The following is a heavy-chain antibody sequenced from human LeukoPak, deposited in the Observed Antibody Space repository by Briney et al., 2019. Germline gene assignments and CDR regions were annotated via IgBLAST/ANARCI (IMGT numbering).Heavy chain of an antibody. CDR2: IIPIFGTA. Sequence: SVKVSCKASGGTVTTYTLTWVRQAPGQGLEWMGGIIPIFGTANYAQRFQGRVTITADESTSTAYMELSSLRSEDTAVYYCASTGIQYMLYYFDYWGQGTLVTVSS. D-gene: IGHD2-8*01. CDR1: GGTVTTYT. CDR3: ASTGIQYMLYYFDY. J-gene: IGHJ4*02. V-gene: IGHV1-69*13.